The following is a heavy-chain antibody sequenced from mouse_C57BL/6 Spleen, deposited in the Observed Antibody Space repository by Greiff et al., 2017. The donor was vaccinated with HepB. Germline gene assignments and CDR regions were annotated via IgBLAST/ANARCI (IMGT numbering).Heavy chain of an antibody. CDR1: GFTFSDYY. J-gene: IGHJ4*01. V-gene: IGHV5-12*01. CDR3: ARRGITPYAMDY. CDR2: ISNGGGST. Sequence: EVQRVESGGGLVQPGGSLKLSCAASGFTFSDYYMYWVRQTPEKRLEWVAYISNGGGSTYYPDTVKGRFTISRDNAKNTLYLQMSRLKSEDTAMYYCARRGITPYAMDYWGQGTSVTVSS. D-gene: IGHD2-4*01.